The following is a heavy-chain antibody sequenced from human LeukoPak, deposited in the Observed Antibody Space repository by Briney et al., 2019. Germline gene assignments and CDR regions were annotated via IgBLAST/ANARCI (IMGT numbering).Heavy chain of an antibody. CDR1: GGSVIITSYY. V-gene: IGHV4-61*01. CDR3: ARDSESGSYAAY. D-gene: IGHD1-26*01. CDR2: IYYSGST. J-gene: IGHJ4*02. Sequence: KPSETLSLTCTVSGGSVIITSYYWGWIRQPPGKGLEWIGYIYYSGSTNYNPSLKSRVTISVDTSKNQFSLKLSSVTAADTAVYYCARDSESGSYAAYWGQGTLVTVSS.